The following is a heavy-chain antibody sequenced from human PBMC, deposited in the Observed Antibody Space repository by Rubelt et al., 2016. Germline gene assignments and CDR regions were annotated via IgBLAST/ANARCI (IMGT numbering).Heavy chain of an antibody. CDR1: GFTFDDYA. Sequence: EVQLVESGGGLVQPGRSLRLSCAASGFTFDDYAMHWVRQAPGKGLEWVSRIDTDGSNIAYADSLMRLFTTSRDHAKHILYLQMNSLGAEDTALYYCVRGGITHDYWGQGTLVTVSS. J-gene: IGHJ4*02. CDR3: VRGGITHDY. V-gene: IGHV3-9*01. D-gene: IGHD3-10*01. CDR2: IDTDGSNI.